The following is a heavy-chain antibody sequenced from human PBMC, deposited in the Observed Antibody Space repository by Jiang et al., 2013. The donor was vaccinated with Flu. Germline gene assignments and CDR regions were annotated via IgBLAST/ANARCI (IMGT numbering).Heavy chain of an antibody. Sequence: QSGSELKKPGASVKASCKASGWVFTAYSLNWIRQAPGQGLEWVGSINTNTGNPTFAQGFTGRFVFSLDTSLSTAYPQINNLKTEDTGVYFCARELPTRGNALDVWGQGTVVTVSS. CDR2: INTNTGNP. CDR1: GWVFTAYS. J-gene: IGHJ3*01. V-gene: IGHV7-4-1*02. D-gene: IGHD1-26*01. CDR3: ARELPTRGNALDV.